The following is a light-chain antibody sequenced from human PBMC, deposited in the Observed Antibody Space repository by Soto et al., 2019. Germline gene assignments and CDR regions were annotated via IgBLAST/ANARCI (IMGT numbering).Light chain of an antibody. CDR2: EAT. CDR3: SAFAGSEGYV. V-gene: IGLV2-8*01. CDR1: TSDVGGYNF. Sequence: QSALAQPPSASGYPGQSVAISCTGTTSDVGGYNFVSWYQQHPGKAPKLIIYEATKRPSGVPDRFSGAWSGNTASLIVSGLQAEDEADYYCSAFAGSEGYVFGSGTKLTVL. J-gene: IGLJ1*01.